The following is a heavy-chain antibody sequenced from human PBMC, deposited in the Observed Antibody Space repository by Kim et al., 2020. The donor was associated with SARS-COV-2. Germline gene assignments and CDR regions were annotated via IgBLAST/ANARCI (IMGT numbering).Heavy chain of an antibody. V-gene: IGHV3-73*01. Sequence: GGSLKLSCAASGFSHSGSDIHWVRRASGTGLEWLGRIATKVGNYATAYAASVKGRFTLSRDDSENTAFLQMSSLKTDDTAIYYCARRESLRGFDYGGQGT. CDR1: GFSHSGSD. J-gene: IGHJ4*02. CDR3: ARRESLRGFDY. CDR2: IATKVGNYAT. D-gene: IGHD3-10*01.